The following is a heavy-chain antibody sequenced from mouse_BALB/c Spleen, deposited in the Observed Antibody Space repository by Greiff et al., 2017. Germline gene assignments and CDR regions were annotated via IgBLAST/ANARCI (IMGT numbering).Heavy chain of an antibody. V-gene: IGHV1-18*01. Sequence: VQLKQSGPELVKPGASVKIPCKASGYTFTDYNMDWVKQSHGKSLEWIGDINPNNGGTIYNQKFKGKATLTVDKSSSTAYMELRSLTSEDTAVYYCNACPNYGSSYGFAYWGQGTLVTVSA. D-gene: IGHD1-1*01. J-gene: IGHJ3*01. CDR2: INPNNGGT. CDR1: GYTFTDYN. CDR3: NACPNYGSSYGFAY.